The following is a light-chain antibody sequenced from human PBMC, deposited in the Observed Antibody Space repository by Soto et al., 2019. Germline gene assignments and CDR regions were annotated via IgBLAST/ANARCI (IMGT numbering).Light chain of an antibody. V-gene: IGLV2-14*01. CDR1: SSDVGAYNY. Sequence: SVLTQPASVSGSPGQSITISCTGTSSDVGAYNYVSWYQQYPGKAPKVIIFEVRKRPSGVSNRFSGSKSGDTASLTISGLQAEDEADYYCSSYRSSTTFVFGTGTKVTV. J-gene: IGLJ1*01. CDR3: SSYRSSTTFV. CDR2: EVR.